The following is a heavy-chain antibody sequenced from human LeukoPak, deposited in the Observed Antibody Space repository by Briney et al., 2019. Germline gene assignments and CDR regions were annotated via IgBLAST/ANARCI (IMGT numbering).Heavy chain of an antibody. J-gene: IGHJ6*02. CDR2: IYYSGST. D-gene: IGHD3-3*01. CDR3: ARHRITIFGVVKRIYGMDV. CDR1: GGSISSYY. V-gene: IGHV4-59*08. Sequence: SETLALTCTVSGGSISSYYWSWIRQPPGKGLEWIGYIYYSGSTNYNPSLKSRVTISVDTSKNQFSLKLSSVTAADTAVYYCARHRITIFGVVKRIYGMDVWGQGTTVTVSS.